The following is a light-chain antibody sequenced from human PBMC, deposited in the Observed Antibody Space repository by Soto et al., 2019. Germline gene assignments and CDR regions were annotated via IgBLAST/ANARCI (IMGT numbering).Light chain of an antibody. V-gene: IGKV1-5*01. J-gene: IGKJ1*01. CDR2: DAS. CDR1: QTIDSW. Sequence: DIPMTQSPSTLSASVGDRVTITCRASQTIDSWLAWYQQKPGKAPKLLIFDASNFESGIPSRFSGSGSGTEFTLTITSLQRDDFATYYCQQYKSYSWSFGQGTNVEIK. CDR3: QQYKSYSWS.